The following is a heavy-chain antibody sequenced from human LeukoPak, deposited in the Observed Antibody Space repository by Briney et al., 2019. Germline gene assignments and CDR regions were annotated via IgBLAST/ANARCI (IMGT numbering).Heavy chain of an antibody. CDR1: GFTVSSNY. V-gene: IGHV3-15*01. Sequence: GGSLRLSCAASGFTVSSNYMSWVRQAPGKGLEWVGRIKSKTDGGTTDYAAPVKGRFTISRDDSKNTLYLQMNSLKTEDTAVYYCTTISYNYGAAWGQGTLVTVSS. CDR3: TTISYNYGAA. J-gene: IGHJ4*02. D-gene: IGHD4/OR15-4a*01. CDR2: IKSKTDGGTT.